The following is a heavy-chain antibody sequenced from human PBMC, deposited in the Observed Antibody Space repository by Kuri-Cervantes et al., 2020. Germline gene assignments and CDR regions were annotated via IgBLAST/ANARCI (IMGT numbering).Heavy chain of an antibody. CDR1: GGTFSSYA. J-gene: IGHJ4*02. D-gene: IGHD4-23*01. CDR3: ARAGIHDYGGNSAFHFDY. Sequence: ASVKVSCKASGGTFSSYAISWVRQAPGQGLEWMGWISAYNGNTSYAQKLQGRVTMTTDTSTGTAYMELSSLRSDDTAVYYCARAGIHDYGGNSAFHFDYWGQGTLVTVSS. CDR2: ISAYNGNT. V-gene: IGHV1-18*01.